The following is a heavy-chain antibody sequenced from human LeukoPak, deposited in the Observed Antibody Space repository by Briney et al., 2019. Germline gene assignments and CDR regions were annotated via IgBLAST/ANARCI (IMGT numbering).Heavy chain of an antibody. CDR1: GFTFGNFA. J-gene: IGHJ6*03. D-gene: IGHD3-16*01. V-gene: IGHV3-23*01. Sequence: PGGSLRLSCEAFGSGFTFGNFALSWVRQAPGKGLEWVSGIRGSGYYTYYADSVKGRFTISRDNSKNTLYIEMNSLRAEDTAVYYCAKDGSWGDYYFYFYMDVWGKGTTVTVSS. CDR3: AKDGSWGDYYFYFYMDV. CDR2: IRGSGYYT.